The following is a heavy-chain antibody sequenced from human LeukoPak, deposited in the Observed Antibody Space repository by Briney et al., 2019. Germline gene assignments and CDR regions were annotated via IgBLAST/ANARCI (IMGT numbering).Heavy chain of an antibody. V-gene: IGHV4-38-2*02. CDR2: INHSGST. J-gene: IGHJ6*03. CDR3: ATNGYYCMDV. Sequence: SETLSLTCTVSGYFISSAYYWGWIRQPPGKGLEWIGEINHSGSTNYNPSLKSRVTISVDKSQNQFSLKVNSLTAADTAVYYCATNGYYCMDVWGKGTTVTVSS. CDR1: GYFISSAYY. D-gene: IGHD2-8*01.